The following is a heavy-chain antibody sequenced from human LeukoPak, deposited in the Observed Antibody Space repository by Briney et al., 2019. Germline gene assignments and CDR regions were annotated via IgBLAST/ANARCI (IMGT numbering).Heavy chain of an antibody. V-gene: IGHV4-59*08. J-gene: IGHJ3*01. CDR3: ARHMSVSYDAFDL. CDR2: VYYTGRT. CDR1: DGSTTGYY. Sequence: SETLSLTCSVSDGSTTGYYWSWIRQPPGKGLEWIAYVYYTGRTLYNPSLESRVTISVDTSKTQFSLTVTSVTAADTAVYYCARHMSVSYDAFDLWGRGATVTVSS. D-gene: IGHD3-10*01.